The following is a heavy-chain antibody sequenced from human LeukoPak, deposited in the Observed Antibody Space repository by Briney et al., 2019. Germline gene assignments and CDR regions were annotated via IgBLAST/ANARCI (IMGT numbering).Heavy chain of an antibody. J-gene: IGHJ4*02. Sequence: GGSLRLSCTAPGFTFSSYAIHWIRQAPGKGLEWVALVWHDGSNRYYADSVKGRFTISRGNSKNTVYLQMNSLRAEDTAVYYCARELFGSGSCPDYWGQGALVTVSS. CDR3: ARELFGSGSCPDY. V-gene: IGHV3-33*01. CDR2: VWHDGSNR. CDR1: GFTFSSYA. D-gene: IGHD3-10*01.